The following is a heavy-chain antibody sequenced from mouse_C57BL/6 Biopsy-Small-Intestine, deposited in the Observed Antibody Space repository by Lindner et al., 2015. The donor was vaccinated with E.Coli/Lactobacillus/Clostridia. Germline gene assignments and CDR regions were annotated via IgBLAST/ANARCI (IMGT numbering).Heavy chain of an antibody. J-gene: IGHJ1*01. V-gene: IGHV1-53*01. CDR2: INPSSGDA. Sequence: SVKVSCKASGYSFTNYYIHWVRQAPGQGLKWMGIINPSSGDASYAQVLRGRASMSRDMSTDTVYMELRNLRTEDTAVYYCARPPRNGYSADAFEIWGQGTMVTVSS. CDR1: GYSFTNYY. CDR3: ARPPRNGYSADAFEI. D-gene: IGHD1-2*01.